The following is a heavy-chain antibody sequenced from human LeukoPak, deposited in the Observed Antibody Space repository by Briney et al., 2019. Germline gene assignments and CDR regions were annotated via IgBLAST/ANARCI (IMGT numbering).Heavy chain of an antibody. V-gene: IGHV4-4*02. Sequence: SETLSLTCAVSGGSISSSNWWSWVRQPPGKGLGWVGEIYHSGSTNYNPSLKSRVTISVHKSKNQFSLKLSSVTAAATAVYYCARDSGYDLYYFDYWGQGTLVTVSS. D-gene: IGHD5-12*01. CDR1: GGSISSSNW. CDR2: IYHSGST. J-gene: IGHJ4*02. CDR3: ARDSGYDLYYFDY.